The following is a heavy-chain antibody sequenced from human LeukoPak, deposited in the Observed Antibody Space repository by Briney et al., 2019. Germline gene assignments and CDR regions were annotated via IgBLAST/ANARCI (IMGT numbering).Heavy chain of an antibody. CDR1: GYVIIDYH. CDR2: INPRGGST. Sequence: ASVKVSCKASGYVIIDYHLHWVRQAPGQGLEWMGIINPRGGSTSHAQKFQGRVTMTRDMSTNTVSLEMSSLTSEDTGVYYCARSLYDSGWYSQFDYWGQGTLVTVSS. D-gene: IGHD6-19*01. V-gene: IGHV1-46*01. J-gene: IGHJ4*02. CDR3: ARSLYDSGWYSQFDY.